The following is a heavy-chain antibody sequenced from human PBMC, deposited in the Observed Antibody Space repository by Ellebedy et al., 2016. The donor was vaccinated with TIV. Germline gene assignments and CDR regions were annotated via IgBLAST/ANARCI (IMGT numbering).Heavy chain of an antibody. V-gene: IGHV4-39*01. Sequence: SETLSLTXTVSGGSISSSSYYWGWIRQPPGKGLEWIGSIYYSGSTYHNPSLKSRVTISVDTSKNQFSLKLSSVTAADTAVYYCARQGSWNRKHDPWGQGTLVTVSS. CDR3: ARQGSWNRKHDP. CDR1: GGSISSSSYY. J-gene: IGHJ5*02. CDR2: IYYSGST. D-gene: IGHD6-13*01.